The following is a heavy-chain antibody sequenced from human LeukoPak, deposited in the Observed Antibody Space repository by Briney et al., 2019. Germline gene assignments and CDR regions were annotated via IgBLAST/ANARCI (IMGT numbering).Heavy chain of an antibody. Sequence: GSLRLSCAASGFTFSSYWMSWVRQAPGKGLEWVANIKQDGSEKYYVDSVKGRFTISRDNAKNSLYLQMNSLRAEDTAVYYCASPTGVYGRGYFDYWGQGTLVTVSS. CDR2: IKQDGSEK. CDR1: GFTFSSYW. D-gene: IGHD6-13*01. CDR3: ASPTGVYGRGYFDY. V-gene: IGHV3-7*01. J-gene: IGHJ4*02.